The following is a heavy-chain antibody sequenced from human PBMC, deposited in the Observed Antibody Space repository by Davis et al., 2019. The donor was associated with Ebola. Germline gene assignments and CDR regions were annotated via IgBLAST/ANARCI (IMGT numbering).Heavy chain of an antibody. Sequence: GGSLRLSCAASGFTFSSYAMSWVRQAPGKGLEWVSAISGSGGSTYYADSVKGRFTISRDNAKNSLYLQMNSLRDEDTAVYYCARGGLLRYFDWPPLSDYWGQGTLVTVSS. CDR2: ISGSGGST. CDR3: ARGGLLRYFDWPPLSDY. V-gene: IGHV3-23*01. J-gene: IGHJ4*02. CDR1: GFTFSSYA. D-gene: IGHD3-9*01.